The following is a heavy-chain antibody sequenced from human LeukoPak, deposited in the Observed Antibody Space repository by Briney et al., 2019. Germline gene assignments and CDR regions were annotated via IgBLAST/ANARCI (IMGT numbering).Heavy chain of an antibody. CDR1: GFTFSDYA. CDR3: AKWGDYDILTGYYDSDY. V-gene: IGHV3-23*01. CDR2: VSGRDDST. J-gene: IGHJ4*02. Sequence: GGSLRLSCAASGFTFSDYAMSWVRQAPGKGLEWVSAVSGRDDSTYYADSVKGRFTISRDNSKNTLYLQMNSLRAEDTAVYYCAKWGDYDILTGYYDSDYWGQGTLVTVSS. D-gene: IGHD3-9*01.